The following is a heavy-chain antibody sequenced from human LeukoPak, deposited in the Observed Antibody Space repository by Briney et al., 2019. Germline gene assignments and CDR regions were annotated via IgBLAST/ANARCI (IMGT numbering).Heavy chain of an antibody. CDR2: MNPNSGNT. J-gene: IGHJ4*02. CDR3: ARAMSIAARLQTIFDY. D-gene: IGHD6-6*01. V-gene: IGHV1-8*01. CDR1: GYTFTSYD. Sequence: ASVKVSCKASGYTFTSYDINWVRQATGQGLEWMGWMNPNSGNTGYAQKFQGRVTMTRNTSISTAYMELSSLRSDDTAVYYCARAMSIAARLQTIFDYWGQGTLVTVSS.